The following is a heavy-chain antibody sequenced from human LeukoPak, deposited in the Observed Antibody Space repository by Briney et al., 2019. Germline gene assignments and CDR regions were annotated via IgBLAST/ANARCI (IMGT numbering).Heavy chain of an antibody. CDR1: GGSISSYY. J-gene: IGHJ4*02. V-gene: IGHV4-59*12. Sequence: SETLSLTCTVSGGSISSYYWSWIRQPPGKGLEWIGYIYYSGSTNYNPSLKSRVTISVDTSKNQFSLKLSSVTAADTAVYYCARAFRGDGYDWGQGTLVTVSS. CDR3: ARAFRGDGYD. CDR2: IYYSGST. D-gene: IGHD5-24*01.